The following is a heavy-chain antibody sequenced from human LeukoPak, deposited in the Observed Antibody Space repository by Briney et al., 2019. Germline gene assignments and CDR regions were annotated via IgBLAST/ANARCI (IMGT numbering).Heavy chain of an antibody. V-gene: IGHV3-7*01. CDR1: GFTFSSYW. CDR2: IKQDGSEK. CDR3: ARDRRQWLVRTLDY. J-gene: IGHJ4*02. D-gene: IGHD6-19*01. Sequence: GGSLRLSCAASGFTFSSYWMSWVRQAPGKGLEWVANIKQDGSEKYYVDSVKGRFTISRDNAKHSLYLQMNSLRAEDTAVYYCARDRRQWLVRTLDYWGQGTLVTVSS.